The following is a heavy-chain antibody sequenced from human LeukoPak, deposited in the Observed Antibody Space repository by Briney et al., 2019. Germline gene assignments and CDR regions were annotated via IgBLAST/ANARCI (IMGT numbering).Heavy chain of an antibody. V-gene: IGHV4-34*01. J-gene: IGHJ4*02. D-gene: IGHD5-12*01. CDR2: INHSGST. Sequence: SEALSLTCAVYGGSFSGYYWSWIRQPPGKVLEWIGEINHSGSTNYNPSLKSRVTISVDTSKNQFSLKLSSVTAADTAVYYCARGGFSGGGYGNWGQGTLVTVSS. CDR3: ARGGFSGGGYGN. CDR1: GGSFSGYY.